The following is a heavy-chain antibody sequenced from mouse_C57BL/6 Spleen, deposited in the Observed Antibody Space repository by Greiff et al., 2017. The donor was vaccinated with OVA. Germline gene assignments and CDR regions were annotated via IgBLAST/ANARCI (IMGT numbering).Heavy chain of an antibody. CDR3: TLYGSSPDWYFDV. CDR2: IRLKSDNYAT. Sequence: EVKVVESGGGLVQPGGSMKLSCVASGFTFSNYWMNWVRQSPEKGLEWVAQIRLKSDNYATHYAESVKGRFTISRDDSKSSVYLQMNNLRAEDTGIYYCTLYGSSPDWYFDVWGTGTTVTVSS. V-gene: IGHV6-3*01. CDR1: GFTFSNYW. J-gene: IGHJ1*03. D-gene: IGHD1-1*01.